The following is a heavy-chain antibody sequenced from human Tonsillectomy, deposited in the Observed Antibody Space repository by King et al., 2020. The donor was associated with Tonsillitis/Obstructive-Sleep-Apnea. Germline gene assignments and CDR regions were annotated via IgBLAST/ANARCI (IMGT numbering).Heavy chain of an antibody. D-gene: IGHD2-2*02. Sequence: VQLVQSGAEVKKPGASVKVSCKASGYTFTSYAMHWVRQAPGQRLEWMGWINAGNGNTKYSQKFQGRVTITRDTSASTAYMELSSLRSEDTAVYYCARGWRIVVVPAAILDYYYYMDVWGKGTTVTVSS. V-gene: IGHV1-3*01. CDR2: INAGNGNT. CDR1: GYTFTSYA. J-gene: IGHJ6*03. CDR3: ARGWRIVVVPAAILDYYYYMDV.